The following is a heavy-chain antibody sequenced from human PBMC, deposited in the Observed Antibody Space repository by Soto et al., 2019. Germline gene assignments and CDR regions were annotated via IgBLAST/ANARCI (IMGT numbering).Heavy chain of an antibody. D-gene: IGHD4-4*01. Sequence: GGSLRLSXAASGFTCSRYWIHWVRQAPGEGLMWVSRINSDGSMTSYADSVKGRFTISRDNAKNTVYLHMNSLRAEDTARYYCVRGKDQYHTLTYSYYDQWGQGTLVTVS. J-gene: IGHJ5*02. CDR2: INSDGSMT. V-gene: IGHV3-74*01. CDR1: GFTCSRYW. CDR3: VRGKDQYHTLTYSYYDQ.